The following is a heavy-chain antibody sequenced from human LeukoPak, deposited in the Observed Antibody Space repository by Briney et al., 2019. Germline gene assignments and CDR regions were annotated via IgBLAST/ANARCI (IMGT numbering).Heavy chain of an antibody. CDR1: GGPISGYY. Sequence: SETLSLTCTVSGGPISGYYWSWIRQPPGKGLEWIGEINHSGSTNYNPSLKSRVTISVDTSKNQFSLKLSSVTAADTAVYYCARPLRYYYDSSGSDAFDIWGQGTMVTASS. CDR2: INHSGST. J-gene: IGHJ3*02. D-gene: IGHD3-22*01. V-gene: IGHV4-34*01. CDR3: ARPLRYYYDSSGSDAFDI.